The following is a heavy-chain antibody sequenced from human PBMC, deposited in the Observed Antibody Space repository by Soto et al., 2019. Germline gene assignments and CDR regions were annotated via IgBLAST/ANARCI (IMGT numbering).Heavy chain of an antibody. J-gene: IGHJ5*02. CDR1: GFTFSSYA. V-gene: IGHV3-30-3*01. D-gene: IGHD6-19*01. CDR3: ERRVPWLEPNNWFDP. Sequence: GGSLRLSCAASGFTFSSYAMHWVRQAPGKGLEWVAVISYDGSNKYYADSVKGRFTISRDNSKNTLYLQMNSLRAEDTAVYYCERRVPWLEPNNWFDPWGQGTLVTVSS. CDR2: ISYDGSNK.